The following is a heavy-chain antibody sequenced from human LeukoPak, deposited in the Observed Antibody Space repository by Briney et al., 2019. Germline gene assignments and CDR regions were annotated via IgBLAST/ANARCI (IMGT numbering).Heavy chain of an antibody. V-gene: IGHV4-34*01. D-gene: IGHD2-8*01. CDR1: GGSFSGYY. Sequence: SETLSPTCAVYGGSFSGYYWTWIRQSPGMGLEWVGEIIHSGRTNYNPSLTSRVTISVDTSKNQFSLELSSVTAADTAVYYCARGVLVTVYAAFDYWGQGTLVTVSS. CDR3: ARGVLVTVYAAFDY. J-gene: IGHJ4*02. CDR2: IIHSGRT.